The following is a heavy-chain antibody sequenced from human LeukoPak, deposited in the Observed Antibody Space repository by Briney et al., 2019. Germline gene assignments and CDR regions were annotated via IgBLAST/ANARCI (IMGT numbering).Heavy chain of an antibody. D-gene: IGHD3-10*01. CDR3: ARRYYYGSGSHNWFDP. CDR2: IYYSGST. J-gene: IGHJ5*02. Sequence: PSETLSLTCTVSGGSIGSYYWSWIRQPPGKGLEWIGYIYYSGSTNYNPSLKSRVTTSVDTSKNQFSLKLSSVTAADTAVYYCARRYYYGSGSHNWFDPWGQGTLVTVSS. V-gene: IGHV4-59*12. CDR1: GGSIGSYY.